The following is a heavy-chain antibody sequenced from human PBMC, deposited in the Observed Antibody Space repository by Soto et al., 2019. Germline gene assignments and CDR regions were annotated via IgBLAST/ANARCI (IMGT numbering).Heavy chain of an antibody. J-gene: IGHJ4*01. CDR3: TTARWYTYYFDY. Sequence: GGSLRLSCAASGFTFSSYAMSWVRQAPGKGLEWVSAISVSGGSTYYADSVKGRFTISRDNSKNSLYLQMNSLRAEDTAVYYCTTARWYTYYFDYWRHATLVTVPQ. CDR1: GFTFSSYA. D-gene: IGHD2-15*01. V-gene: IGHV3-23*01. CDR2: ISVSGGST.